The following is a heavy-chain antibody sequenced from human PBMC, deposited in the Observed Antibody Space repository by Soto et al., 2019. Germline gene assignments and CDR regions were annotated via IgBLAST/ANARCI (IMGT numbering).Heavy chain of an antibody. V-gene: IGHV4-4*07. CDR1: GGSMSKFY. CDR2: VYATGTS. J-gene: IGHJ5*02. Sequence: SETLSLTCSVSGGSMSKFYWSWIRKTAGKGLEWMGRVYATGTSDYNPSLRSRIAMSVDISKKTFSLRLRSVTAADTGVYYCVRDGSKTLRDCFDPWGQGILVTSPQ. D-gene: IGHD4-17*01. CDR3: VRDGSKTLRDCFDP.